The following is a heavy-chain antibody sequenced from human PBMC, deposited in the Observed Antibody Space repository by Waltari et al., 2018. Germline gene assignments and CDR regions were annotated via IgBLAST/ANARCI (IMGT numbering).Heavy chain of an antibody. V-gene: IGHV3-30*18. CDR1: AFTFNTYG. Sequence: QVQLVESGGGVVQPGRSLRLPCEAYAFTFNTYGVHWVRQAPGKGLEWVALMSYDGINKYYADSLQGRFTISRDNSKHTLYLQMNNLRPEDTAVYYCAKDTDPSYYYYGMGVWGHGTTVTVSS. J-gene: IGHJ6*02. CDR3: AKDTDPSYYYYGMGV. CDR2: MSYDGINK.